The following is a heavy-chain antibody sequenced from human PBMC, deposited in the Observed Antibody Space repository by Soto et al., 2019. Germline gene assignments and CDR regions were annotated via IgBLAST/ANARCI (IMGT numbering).Heavy chain of an antibody. CDR2: VNPNSGGT. J-gene: IGHJ3*02. Sequence: QVQLVQSGAEVKKPGASVKVSCQASGYTFTGYYIHWVRQAPGQGLEWMAWVNPNSGGTKYTQKFQGRVTMTRDTSISTAYMELSRLRSDDTAVDYCAIENDAFDIWGQGTMVTVSS. CDR1: GYTFTGYY. CDR3: AIENDAFDI. V-gene: IGHV1-2*02.